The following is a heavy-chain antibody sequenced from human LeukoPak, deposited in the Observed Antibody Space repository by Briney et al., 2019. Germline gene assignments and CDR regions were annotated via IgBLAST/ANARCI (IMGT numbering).Heavy chain of an antibody. CDR2: ISSSGSTI. CDR3: ARIIVATIKYYYGMDV. CDR1: GFTFSDYY. Sequence: GSLRLSCAASGFTFSDYYMSWIRQAPGKGLEWVSYISSSGSTIYYADSVKGRFTISRDNAKNSLYLQMNSLRAEDTAVYYCARIIVATIKYYYGMDVWGQGTTVTVSS. V-gene: IGHV3-11*01. D-gene: IGHD5-12*01. J-gene: IGHJ6*02.